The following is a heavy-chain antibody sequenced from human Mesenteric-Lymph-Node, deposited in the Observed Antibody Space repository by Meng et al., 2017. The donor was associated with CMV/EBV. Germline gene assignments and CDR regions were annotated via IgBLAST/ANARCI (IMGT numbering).Heavy chain of an antibody. D-gene: IGHD3-9*01. CDR1: GFTFSDYY. Sequence: GESLKISCAASGFTFSDYYMSWVRQAPGKGLEWISYIRSSSEISYADSVKGRFTISRDNARNSLYLQMNSLRAEDTAVYYCARDVDWGFDLWGQGALVTVSS. CDR2: IRSSSEI. V-gene: IGHV3-69-1*01. J-gene: IGHJ4*02. CDR3: ARDVDWGFDL.